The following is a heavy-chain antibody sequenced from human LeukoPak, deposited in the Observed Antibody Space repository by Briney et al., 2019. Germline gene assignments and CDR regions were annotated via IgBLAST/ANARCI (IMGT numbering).Heavy chain of an antibody. Sequence: SETLSLTCTVSGGSISSYYWSWIRQPPGKGLEWIGYIYYSGSTNYNPSLKSRVTISVDTSKNQFSLKLSSVTAADTAVYYCARLDSSGYPEYFQHWGQGTLVSVSS. CDR1: GGSISSYY. CDR2: IYYSGST. CDR3: ARLDSSGYPEYFQH. J-gene: IGHJ1*01. D-gene: IGHD3-22*01. V-gene: IGHV4-59*08.